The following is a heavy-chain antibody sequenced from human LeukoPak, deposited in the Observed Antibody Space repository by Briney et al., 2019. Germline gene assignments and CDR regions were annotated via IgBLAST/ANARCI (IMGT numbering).Heavy chain of an antibody. CDR3: AENYYGSGSYVDWFDP. Sequence: GSSVKVSCKVSGGTFSSYAISWVRQAPGQGLEWMGGIIPIFGTANYAQKFQGRVTITTDESTSTAYMELSSLRSEDTAVYYCAENYYGSGSYVDWFDPWGQGTLVTVSS. CDR1: GGTFSSYA. V-gene: IGHV1-69*05. D-gene: IGHD3-10*01. CDR2: IIPIFGTA. J-gene: IGHJ5*02.